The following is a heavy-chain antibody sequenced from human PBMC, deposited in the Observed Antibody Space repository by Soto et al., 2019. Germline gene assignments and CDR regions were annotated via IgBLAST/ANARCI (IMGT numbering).Heavy chain of an antibody. V-gene: IGHV4-59*01. CDR1: SGSIRTSY. Sequence: QVQLQESGPGLVKPSETLSLTCTVPSGSIRTSYWTWIRQFPGKRLEWIAHIHNSGNTNSNPSLKSRVTISMDTSKNQISRRLTSVTAADTAMYYCARLQYTVVTPIDMWGQGTMVTVSS. CDR2: IHNSGNT. CDR3: ARLQYTVVTPIDM. J-gene: IGHJ3*02. D-gene: IGHD2-21*02.